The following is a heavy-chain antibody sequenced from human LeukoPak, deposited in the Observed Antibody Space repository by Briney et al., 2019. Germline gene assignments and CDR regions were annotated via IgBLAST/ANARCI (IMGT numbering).Heavy chain of an antibody. CDR3: ARGRETVVPAAITAYYFDY. J-gene: IGHJ4*02. V-gene: IGHV4-4*02. Sequence: SGTLSLTCAVSGGSISSRNWWSWVRQPPGKGLEWIGEIKHSGSTNYNPSLKSRVTISVDTSKNPFSLQLSSLTAADTAVYYCARGRETVVPAAITAYYFDYWGQGTLVTVSS. CDR2: IKHSGST. CDR1: GGSISSRNW. D-gene: IGHD2-2*01.